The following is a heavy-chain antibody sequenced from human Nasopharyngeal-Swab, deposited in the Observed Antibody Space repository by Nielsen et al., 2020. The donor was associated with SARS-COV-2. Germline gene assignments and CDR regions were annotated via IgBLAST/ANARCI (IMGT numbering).Heavy chain of an antibody. Sequence: WIRQPPGKGLEWVGFIRSKAYDGTTEYAASVKGRFTISRDDSKSIAYLQMNSLKTEDTAVYYCTRSQREGITIFGVVYWFDPWGQGTLVTVSS. V-gene: IGHV3-49*02. CDR3: TRSQREGITIFGVVYWFDP. CDR2: IRSKAYDGTT. J-gene: IGHJ5*02. D-gene: IGHD3-3*01.